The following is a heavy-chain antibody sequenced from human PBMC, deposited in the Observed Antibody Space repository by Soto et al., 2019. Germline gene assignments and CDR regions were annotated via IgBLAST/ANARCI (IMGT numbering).Heavy chain of an antibody. J-gene: IGHJ6*03. V-gene: IGHV4-31*03. CDR3: ARGSWDDVTGHYYMDV. CDR1: WGTIRSLGYH. CDR2: IYYSGST. D-gene: IGHD1-1*01. Sequence: TLPLTYTVFWGTIRSLGYHWSCIRQHPGKGLEWIGYIYYSGSTYYNPSLKSRITVSPDTSKNQFSLQLNSVTPEDTAVYYCARGSWDDVTGHYYMDVWGKGTTVTVSS.